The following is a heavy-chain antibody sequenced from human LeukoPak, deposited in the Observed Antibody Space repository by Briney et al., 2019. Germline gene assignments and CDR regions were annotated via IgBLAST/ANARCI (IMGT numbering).Heavy chain of an antibody. CDR2: IDTSGGYS. CDR1: GYTLTDYH. D-gene: IGHD1-1*01. Sequence: GASVKVSCKASGYTLTDYHMHWVRQAPGQGLEWMGIIDTSGGYSTYVAQKFRGRVSMTRDTPSNTVYMEMSSWRSEDTAVYYCARPQYNWNDYDSYPMDVWGQGTTVTVSS. V-gene: IGHV1-46*01. J-gene: IGHJ6*02. CDR3: ARPQYNWNDYDSYPMDV.